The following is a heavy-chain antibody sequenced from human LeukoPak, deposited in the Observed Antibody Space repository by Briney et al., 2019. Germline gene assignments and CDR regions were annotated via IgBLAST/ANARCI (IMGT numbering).Heavy chain of an antibody. CDR3: ARELNDYGGTPYNWFDP. CDR1: GFTFSSYA. J-gene: IGHJ5*02. Sequence: GRSLRLSCAASGFTFSSYAMHWVRQAPGKGLEWVAVISYDGSNKYYADSVKGRFTISRDNSKNTLYLQMDSLRAEDTAVYYCARELNDYGGTPYNWFDPWGQGTLVTVSS. V-gene: IGHV3-30-3*01. CDR2: ISYDGSNK. D-gene: IGHD4-23*01.